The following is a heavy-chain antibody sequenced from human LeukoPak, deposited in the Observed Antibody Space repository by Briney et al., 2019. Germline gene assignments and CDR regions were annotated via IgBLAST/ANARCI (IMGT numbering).Heavy chain of an antibody. CDR2: INHSGST. J-gene: IGHJ5*02. Sequence: SETLSLTCAVYGGSFSGYYWSWIRQPPGKGLEWIGEINHSGSTNYNPSLKSRVTISVDTSKNQFSLKLSSVTAADTAVYYCARYSSSWSYWFDPWGQGTLVTVS. D-gene: IGHD6-13*01. V-gene: IGHV4-34*01. CDR3: ARYSSSWSYWFDP. CDR1: GGSFSGYY.